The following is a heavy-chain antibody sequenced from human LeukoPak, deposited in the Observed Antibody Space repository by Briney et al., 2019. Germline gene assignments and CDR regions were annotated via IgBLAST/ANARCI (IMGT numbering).Heavy chain of an antibody. Sequence: PGGSLRLSRAASGFTFSSYAMSWVRQAPGKGLEWVSAISGSGGSTYYADSVKGRFTISRDNSKNTLYLQMNSLRAEDTAVYYCGRDVLLWFGEPDDAFDIWGQGTMVTVSS. J-gene: IGHJ3*02. CDR2: ISGSGGST. V-gene: IGHV3-23*01. CDR1: GFTFSSYA. D-gene: IGHD3-10*01. CDR3: GRDVLLWFGEPDDAFDI.